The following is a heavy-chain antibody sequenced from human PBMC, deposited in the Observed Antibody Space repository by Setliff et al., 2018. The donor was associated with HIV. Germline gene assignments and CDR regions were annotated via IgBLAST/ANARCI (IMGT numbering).Heavy chain of an antibody. CDR3: ARGQPQGGGTYWSAFDI. V-gene: IGHV4-59*01. D-gene: IGHD1-26*01. J-gene: IGHJ3*02. CDR1: GGFISNTY. CDR2: VYYTGAS. Sequence: SETLSLTCTVPGGFISNTYWSWIRQPPGKGLEWLGFVYYTGASDYNPSFKSRLTISLDTSRTHFSLKLTSVTAADTAVYYCARGQPQGGGTYWSAFDIWGRGTMVTVSS.